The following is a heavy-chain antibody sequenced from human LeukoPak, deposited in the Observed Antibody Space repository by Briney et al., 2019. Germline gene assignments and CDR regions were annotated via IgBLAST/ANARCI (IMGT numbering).Heavy chain of an antibody. CDR3: AKDRARANTAMFDY. J-gene: IGHJ4*02. D-gene: IGHD5-18*01. Sequence: PGGSLRLSCAASGFTFSSYSMNWVRQAPGKGLEWVSSISSSSSYIYYADSVKGRFTISRDNAKNSLYLQMNSLRAEDTAVYYCAKDRARANTAMFDYWGQGTLVTVSS. CDR1: GFTFSSYS. V-gene: IGHV3-21*01. CDR2: ISSSSSYI.